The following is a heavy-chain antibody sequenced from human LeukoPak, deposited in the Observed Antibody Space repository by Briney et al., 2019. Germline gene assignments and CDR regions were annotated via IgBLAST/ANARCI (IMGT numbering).Heavy chain of an antibody. Sequence: GGSLRLSCAASGFTFSSYGMHWVRQAPGKGLEWASAISGSGGSTYYADSVKGRFTISRDNSKNTLYLQMNSLRAEDTAVYYCANHGYCSSTSCSGFDYWGQGTLVTVSS. J-gene: IGHJ4*02. CDR1: GFTFSSYG. V-gene: IGHV3-23*01. D-gene: IGHD2-2*01. CDR2: ISGSGGST. CDR3: ANHGYCSSTSCSGFDY.